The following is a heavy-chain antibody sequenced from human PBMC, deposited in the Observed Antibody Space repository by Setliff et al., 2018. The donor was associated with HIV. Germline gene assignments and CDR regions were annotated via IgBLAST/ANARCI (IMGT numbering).Heavy chain of an antibody. V-gene: IGHV1-69*06. Sequence: SVKVSCKASGGTFSYAISWVRQAPGQGLEWMGRIIPIFGTANYAQKFQGRVTITADKSTSTVYMELGRLRSEDTAVYYCARDPGEGGGGFLEWSIGYYYYMDVWGKGTTVTVSS. J-gene: IGHJ6*03. CDR1: GGTFSYA. D-gene: IGHD3-3*01. CDR3: ARDPGEGGGGFLEWSIGYYYYMDV. CDR2: IIPIFGTA.